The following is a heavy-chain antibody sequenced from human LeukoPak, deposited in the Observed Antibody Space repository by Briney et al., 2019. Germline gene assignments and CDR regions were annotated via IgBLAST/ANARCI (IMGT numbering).Heavy chain of an antibody. CDR2: INQDGSET. J-gene: IGHJ6*02. V-gene: IGHV3-7*01. D-gene: IGHD2-21*01. CDR1: GFPFSSYW. CDR3: ARYCGGDCYGMDV. Sequence: GGSLRLSCAASGFPFSSYWMSWVRQAPGKGLEWVANINQDGSETHDVDSVKGRFTISRDNAKNSLHLQMNSLRAEDTAVYNCARYCGGDCYGMDVWGQGTTVTVSS.